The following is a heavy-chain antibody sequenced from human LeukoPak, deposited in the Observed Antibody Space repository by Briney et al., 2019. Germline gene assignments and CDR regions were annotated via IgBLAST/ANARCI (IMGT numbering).Heavy chain of an antibody. CDR3: ARDLSSGWYGYFDY. D-gene: IGHD6-19*01. CDR2: INPSGCST. J-gene: IGHJ4*02. Sequence: ASVKVSCKASGYTFTSYYMHWVRQATEQGVEWMGIINPSGCSTSYAQKFRGRVTMTRDTSTSTVYMELSSLRSEDTAVYYCARDLSSGWYGYFDYWGQGTLVTVSS. CDR1: GYTFTSYY. V-gene: IGHV1-46*03.